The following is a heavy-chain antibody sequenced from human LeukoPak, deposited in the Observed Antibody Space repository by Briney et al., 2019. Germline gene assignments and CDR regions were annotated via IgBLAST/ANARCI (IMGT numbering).Heavy chain of an antibody. CDR2: MNPNSGNT. CDR1: GYTFTSYD. D-gene: IGHD2-2*01. CDR3: ARDHCSSTSCYSDAFDI. Sequence: VASVKVSCKASGYTFTSYDINWLRQATGQGLEWVGWMNPNSGNTGYAQKFQGRVTMTRNTSISTAYMELSSLTSEDTAVYYCARDHCSSTSCYSDAFDIWGQGTMVTVSS. J-gene: IGHJ3*02. V-gene: IGHV1-8*01.